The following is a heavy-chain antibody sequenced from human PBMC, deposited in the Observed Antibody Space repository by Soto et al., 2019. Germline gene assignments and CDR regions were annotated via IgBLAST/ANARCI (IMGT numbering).Heavy chain of an antibody. V-gene: IGHV3-15*07. D-gene: IGHD5-12*01. Sequence: PGGSLRLSCAASNFAFTDAYMNWVRQAPGKGLEWVGRIKSKADGETTDYAAPVEGRFTVSRDDSKNTLYLQMNSLKTEDTAMYYCTRLGRDGYTTPFDYWGQGTLVTVSS. CDR3: TRLGRDGYTTPFDY. CDR1: NFAFTDAY. J-gene: IGHJ4*02. CDR2: IKSKADGETT.